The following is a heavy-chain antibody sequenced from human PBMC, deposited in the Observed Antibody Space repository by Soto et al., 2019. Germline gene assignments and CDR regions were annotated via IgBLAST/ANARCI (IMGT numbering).Heavy chain of an antibody. Sequence: SETLSLTCTVSVGSISSYYWSWIRQPPGKGLEWIGYIYYSGSTNYSPSLKSRVTISVDTSKNQFSLKLSSVTAADTAVYYCARRYGPGFDYWGQGTLVTVSS. J-gene: IGHJ4*02. D-gene: IGHD4-17*01. V-gene: IGHV4-59*08. CDR2: IYYSGST. CDR3: ARRYGPGFDY. CDR1: VGSISSYY.